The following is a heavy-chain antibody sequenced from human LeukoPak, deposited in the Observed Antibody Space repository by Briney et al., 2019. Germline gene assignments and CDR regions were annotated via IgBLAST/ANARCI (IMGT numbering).Heavy chain of an antibody. D-gene: IGHD6-13*01. J-gene: IGHJ6*02. V-gene: IGHV3-7*03. CDR3: ARDETKGSSWFYYYGMDV. Sequence: GGSLRLSCEGFAFIFSGHWMNWVRQTPGKGLEWVANIREDGSEKNYVDSVKGRFTISRDNANNILYLQMNSLRAEDTAMYYCARDETKGSSWFYYYGMDVWGQGTTVTVSS. CDR1: AFIFSGHW. CDR2: IREDGSEK.